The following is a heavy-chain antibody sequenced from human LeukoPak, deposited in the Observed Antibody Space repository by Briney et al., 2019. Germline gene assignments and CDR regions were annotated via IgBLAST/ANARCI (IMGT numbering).Heavy chain of an antibody. CDR1: VLTFTNSA. J-gene: IGHJ6*02. CDR3: AADSRGIVIVPAAMQYYYYGMDV. D-gene: IGHD2-2*01. V-gene: IGHV1-58*01. CDR2: IVVVSGKT. Sequence: GASVKVSCKASVLTFTNSAVQWVRQARGQRRECIGWIVVVSGKTNDAQKSQERVTITRDMSTSTAYMELSSLRSEDTAVYYCAADSRGIVIVPAAMQYYYYGMDVWGQGTTVSVSS.